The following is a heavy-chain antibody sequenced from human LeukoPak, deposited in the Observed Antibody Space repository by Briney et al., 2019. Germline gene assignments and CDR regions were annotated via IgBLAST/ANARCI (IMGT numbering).Heavy chain of an antibody. V-gene: IGHV3-30*03. D-gene: IGHD3-3*01. J-gene: IGHJ5*02. CDR2: ISYDGSNK. Sequence: GRSLRLSCAASGFTFSSYGMHWVRQAPGKGLEWVAVISYDGSNKYYADSVKGRFTISRDNSKNTLYLQMNSLRAEDTAVYFCASGNFGVIIMNWFDPWGQGTLVTVSS. CDR3: ASGNFGVIIMNWFDP. CDR1: GFTFSSYG.